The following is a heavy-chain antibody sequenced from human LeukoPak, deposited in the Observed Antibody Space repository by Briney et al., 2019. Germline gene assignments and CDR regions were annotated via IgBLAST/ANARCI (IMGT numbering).Heavy chain of an antibody. CDR1: GYTFTSYD. V-gene: IGHV1-8*01. CDR2: MYPNSGNT. D-gene: IGHD2-8*01. Sequence: ASVKVSCKASGYTFTSYDINWVRQATGQGLEWMGWMYPNSGNTGYAQKFQGRGTMTRNTSITTAYIELSSLRSEDTAEYYCARPFQNGARDFDYWGQGTLVTVSS. CDR3: ARPFQNGARDFDY. J-gene: IGHJ4*02.